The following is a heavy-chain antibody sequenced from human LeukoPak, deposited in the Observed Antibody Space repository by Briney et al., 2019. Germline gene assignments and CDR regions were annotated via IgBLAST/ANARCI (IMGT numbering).Heavy chain of an antibody. Sequence: GGSLRLSCAASGFTFSSYAMNWVRQAPGKGLEWVSAISGGGGTTYYADSVKGRFTISRDNSKNTLYLQMNSLRAEDTAVYYCAKEHSNYHYYYGMDVWGQGTTVTVSS. CDR3: AKEHSNYHYYYGMDV. D-gene: IGHD4-11*01. CDR2: ISGGGGTT. V-gene: IGHV3-23*01. CDR1: GFTFSSYA. J-gene: IGHJ6*02.